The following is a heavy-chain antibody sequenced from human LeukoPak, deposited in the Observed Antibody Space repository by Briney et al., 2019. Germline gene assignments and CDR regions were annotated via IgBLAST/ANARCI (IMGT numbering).Heavy chain of an antibody. V-gene: IGHV3-30-3*01. CDR2: ISYDGSNK. Sequence: GESLRLSCAASGFTFSSYAMHWVRQAPGKGLEWVAVISYDGSNKYYADSVKGRFTISRDNSKNTLYLQMNSLRAEDTAVYYCARGPNWNYLFDYWGQGTLVTVSS. CDR1: GFTFSSYA. J-gene: IGHJ4*02. D-gene: IGHD1-7*01. CDR3: ARGPNWNYLFDY.